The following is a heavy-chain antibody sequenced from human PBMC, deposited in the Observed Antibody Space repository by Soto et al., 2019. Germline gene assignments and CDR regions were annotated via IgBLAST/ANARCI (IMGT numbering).Heavy chain of an antibody. D-gene: IGHD3-10*01. J-gene: IGHJ6*02. V-gene: IGHV1-2*02. CDR2: INPNSGVT. Sequence: QVQLVQSGAEVKKPGASVKVSCKASGYTVTGYYMHWVRQAPGHGPEWLGWINPNSGVTDYAQNFQGRVTMARDTSISTAYMELSRLTSDDTDVYCCAMRLGRSGDYHYGMDVWGQGTTVTVSS. CDR1: GYTVTGYY. CDR3: AMRLGRSGDYHYGMDV.